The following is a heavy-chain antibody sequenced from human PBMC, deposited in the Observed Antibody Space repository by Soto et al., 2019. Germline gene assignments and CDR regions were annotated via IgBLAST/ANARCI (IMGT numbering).Heavy chain of an antibody. V-gene: IGHV4-39*01. D-gene: IGHD4-17*01. CDR2: IYYSGST. Sequence: PSETLSLTCTVSGGSISSSSYYWGWIRQPPGKGLEWIGSIYYSGSTYYNPSLKSRVTISVDTSKNQFSLKLSSVTAADTAVYYCARGQYGDYQFDYWGQGTLVTVSS. J-gene: IGHJ4*02. CDR3: ARGQYGDYQFDY. CDR1: GGSISSSSYY.